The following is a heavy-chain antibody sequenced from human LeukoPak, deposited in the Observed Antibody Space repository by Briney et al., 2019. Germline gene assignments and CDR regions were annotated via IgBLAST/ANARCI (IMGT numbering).Heavy chain of an antibody. V-gene: IGHV4-59*01. Sequence: SETLSLTCTVSGGSISSYYWSWIRQPPGKGLEWIGYIYYSGSTNYNPSLKSRVTISVDTSKNQFSLKLSSVTAADTAVYYCARMGKVGARSFDYWGQGTLVTVSS. CDR1: GGSISSYY. CDR2: IYYSGST. CDR3: ARMGKVGARSFDY. D-gene: IGHD1-26*01. J-gene: IGHJ4*02.